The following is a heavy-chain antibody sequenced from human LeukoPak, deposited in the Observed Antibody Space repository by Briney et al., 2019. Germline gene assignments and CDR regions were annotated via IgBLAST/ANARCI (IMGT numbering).Heavy chain of an antibody. CDR1: GGSFSGYY. CDR3: ARDTNYYYGSGSVFDY. D-gene: IGHD3-10*01. CDR2: ISHSGST. V-gene: IGHV4-34*01. Sequence: PSETLSLTCAVYGGSFSGYYWSWIRQPPGKGLEWIGEISHSGSTNYNPSLKSRVTISVDTSKNQFSLKLSSVTAADTAVYYCARDTNYYYGSGSVFDYWGQGTLVTVSS. J-gene: IGHJ4*02.